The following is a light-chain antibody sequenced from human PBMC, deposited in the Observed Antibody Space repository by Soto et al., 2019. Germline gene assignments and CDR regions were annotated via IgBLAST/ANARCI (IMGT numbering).Light chain of an antibody. V-gene: IGKV3-15*01. CDR1: QSVSSN. CDR3: QQYKDWAG. CDR2: GAS. Sequence: EIVMTQYPVTLSVSPGERATLSCRASQSVSSNLAWYQQKPGQAPRLLIYGASTRATGIPARFSGSGSGTEFTLTITSRQSEDFAVYYCQQYKDWAGFGQGTKVEIK. J-gene: IGKJ1*01.